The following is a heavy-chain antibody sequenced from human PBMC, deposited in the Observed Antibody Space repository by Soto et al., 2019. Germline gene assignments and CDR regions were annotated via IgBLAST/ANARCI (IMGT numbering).Heavy chain of an antibody. CDR3: ARGPPYGSGSYFY. J-gene: IGHJ4*02. Sequence: SETLSLTCTVSGGSISSGGYYWSWIRQHPGKGLEWIGYIYYSGSTYYTPSLKSRVTISVDTSKNQFSLKLSSVTAADTAVYYCARGPPYGSGSYFYWGQGTLVTVSS. CDR2: IYYSGST. V-gene: IGHV4-31*03. D-gene: IGHD3-10*01. CDR1: GGSISSGGYY.